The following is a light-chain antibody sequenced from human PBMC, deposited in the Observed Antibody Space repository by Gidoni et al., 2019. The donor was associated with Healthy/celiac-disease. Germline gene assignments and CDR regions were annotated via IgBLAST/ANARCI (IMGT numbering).Light chain of an antibody. CDR2: GAY. J-gene: IGKJ1*01. Sequence: EIVMTQSPATLSVSPGERATLSCRASQSVSSNLAWYQQKPGQAPRLLIYGAYTRATGIPARVSGSGSGTEFTLTISSLQSEDFEVYYCQQDNNWPPWTFGQGTKVEIK. V-gene: IGKV3-15*01. CDR1: QSVSSN. CDR3: QQDNNWPPWT.